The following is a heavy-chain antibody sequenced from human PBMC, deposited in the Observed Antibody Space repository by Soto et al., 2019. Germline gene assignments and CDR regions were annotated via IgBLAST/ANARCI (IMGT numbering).Heavy chain of an antibody. Sequence: QVQLVESGGGVVQPGKSLSLSCAASGFIFSTYAMHWFRQAPGKGLEWVAVITYDGSDKYYADSVKGRFTISRDNSKSTLYLQMNSLRTEDTAVYYCARDQWLALPDYWGQGTLVTVSS. D-gene: IGHD6-19*01. CDR2: ITYDGSDK. V-gene: IGHV3-30-3*01. J-gene: IGHJ4*02. CDR1: GFIFSTYA. CDR3: ARDQWLALPDY.